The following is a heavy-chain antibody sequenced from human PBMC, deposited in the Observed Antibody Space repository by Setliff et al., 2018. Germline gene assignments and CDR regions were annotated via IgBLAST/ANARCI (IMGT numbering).Heavy chain of an antibody. CDR2: ISHEGSTK. CDR3: LVAYTSSWYSSGFDP. CDR1: GFAFSAYS. D-gene: IGHD6-13*01. J-gene: IGHJ5*02. Sequence: GGSLRLSCAASGFAFSAYSMHWVRQAPGKGLEWVAIISHEGSTKYYADSVKGRFAISRDNSKNTVYLQMNSLTAEDTAVYYCLVAYTSSWYSSGFDPWGQGTLVTVSS. V-gene: IGHV3-30*03.